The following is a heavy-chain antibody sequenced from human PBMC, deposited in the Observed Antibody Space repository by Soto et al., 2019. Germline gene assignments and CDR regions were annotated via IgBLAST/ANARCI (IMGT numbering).Heavy chain of an antibody. D-gene: IGHD6-19*01. CDR1: GGTFSSYT. CDR3: ARDVAVAAPGY. CDR2: IIPILGIA. Sequence: QVQLVQSGAEVKKPGSSVKVSCKASGGTFSSYTISWVRQAPGQGLEWMGRIIPILGIANYAQKFQGRVTITADKSTITAYMELSSLRSEDTAVYSCARDVAVAAPGYWGQGTLVTVSS. V-gene: IGHV1-69*08. J-gene: IGHJ4*02.